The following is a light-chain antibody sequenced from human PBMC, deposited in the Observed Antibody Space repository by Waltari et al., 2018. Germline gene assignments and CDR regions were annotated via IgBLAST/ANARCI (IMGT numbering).Light chain of an antibody. Sequence: QSVLTQPPSAPGTPGQRVTISCSGSSSNIGGNTVNWYQHLPGTAPKLLIYSNNRRPSGVPDRFSGSKSGTSASLAISGLQSEDEADYYCAAWDDSLGGPYVVFGGGTKLTVL. V-gene: IGLV1-44*01. CDR3: AAWDDSLGGPYVV. J-gene: IGLJ2*01. CDR2: SNN. CDR1: SSNIGGNT.